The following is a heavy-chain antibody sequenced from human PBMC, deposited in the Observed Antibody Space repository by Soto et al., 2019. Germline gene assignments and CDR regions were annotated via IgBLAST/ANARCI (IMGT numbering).Heavy chain of an antibody. V-gene: IGHV1-8*01. J-gene: IGHJ6*02. CDR1: GYTFTSYD. D-gene: IGHD6-13*01. CDR3: ARGGLRSWPTFRYPYYGMEF. CDR2: MNPNSGNT. Sequence: QVQLVQSGAEVKKPGASVKVSCKASGYTFTSYDINWVRQATGQGLEWMGWMNPNSGNTGYAQKFQGRVTMTRNTSIGQASMGLSSLRFEDPALYYVARGGLRSWPTFRYPYYGMEFWGQGTTVTFS.